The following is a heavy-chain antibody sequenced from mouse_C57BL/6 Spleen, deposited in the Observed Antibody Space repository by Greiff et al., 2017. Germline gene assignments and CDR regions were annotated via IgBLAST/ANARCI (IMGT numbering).Heavy chain of an antibody. CDR1: GYTFTSYW. J-gene: IGHJ1*03. Sequence: QVQLQQPGAELVRPGSSVKLSCKASGYTFTSYWMHWVKQRPIQGLEWIGNIDPSDSETHYNQKFKDKAPLTVDKSSSTAYMQLSSLTSEDSAVYYCARQGLRRYFDVWGTGTTVTVSS. CDR3: ARQGLRRYFDV. D-gene: IGHD2-4*01. CDR2: IDPSDSET. V-gene: IGHV1-52*01.